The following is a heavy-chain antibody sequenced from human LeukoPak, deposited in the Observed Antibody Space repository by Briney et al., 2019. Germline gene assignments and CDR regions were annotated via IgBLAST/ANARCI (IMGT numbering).Heavy chain of an antibody. D-gene: IGHD3-22*01. CDR2: ISDSGGST. V-gene: IGHV3-23*01. CDR1: GFSFSSYD. Sequence: PGGSLRLSCAASGFSFSSYDMNWVRQAPGKGLEWVSGISDSGGSTYYADSVKGRFTISRDNSKNTLYLQMNSLRAEDTALYYCAKDDSGGYYLFYYMDVWGKGTTVTISS. J-gene: IGHJ6*03. CDR3: AKDDSGGYYLFYYMDV.